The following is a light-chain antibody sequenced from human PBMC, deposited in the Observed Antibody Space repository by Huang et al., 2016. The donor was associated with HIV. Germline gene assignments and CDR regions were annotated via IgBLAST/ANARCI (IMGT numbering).Light chain of an antibody. CDR1: DNLANS. Sequence: DIQMTQSPSSLSASVGERVTITCRTSDNLANSLNWYQQKSGAAPVLRIYGASNLQTGVSSRFSGRGSGTDFTLTITNLRPEDFATYYCQQSHSIPHTFGQGTRLE. J-gene: IGKJ2*01. CDR3: QQSHSIPHT. V-gene: IGKV1-39*01. CDR2: GAS.